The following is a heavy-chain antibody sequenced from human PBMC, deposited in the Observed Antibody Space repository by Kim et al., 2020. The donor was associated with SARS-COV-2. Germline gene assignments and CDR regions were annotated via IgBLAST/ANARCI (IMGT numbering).Heavy chain of an antibody. V-gene: IGHV3-23*01. CDR1: GFTFSSYA. D-gene: IGHD3-10*01. J-gene: IGHJ6*04. CDR3: AIVISPYYYGSGSYYNEDYDYYGMDV. CDR2: ISGSGGST. Sequence: GGSLRLSCAASGFTFSSYAMSWVRQAPGKGLEWVSAISGSGGSTYYADSVKGRFTISRDNSKNTLYLQMNSLRAEDTAVYYCAIVISPYYYGSGSYYNEDYDYYGMDVWGGRATVTVSS.